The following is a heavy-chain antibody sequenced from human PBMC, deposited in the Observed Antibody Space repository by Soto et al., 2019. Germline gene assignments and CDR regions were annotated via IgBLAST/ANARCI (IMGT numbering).Heavy chain of an antibody. CDR2: VVPILGTP. D-gene: IGHD2-8*01. J-gene: IGHJ6*04. CDR1: GGSFQTFI. CDR3: ARNATDGASRSGMDV. V-gene: IGHV1-69*01. Sequence: QVQLVQSGAEVKEPGSSVKVSCEASGGSFQTFIMNWVRQTPGRGLEWMGGVVPILGTPTYAGRIKGKVNTSATRSAGTNQMEVKSIRSEYWGIDQSARNATDGASRSGMDVWGDCTAVIISS.